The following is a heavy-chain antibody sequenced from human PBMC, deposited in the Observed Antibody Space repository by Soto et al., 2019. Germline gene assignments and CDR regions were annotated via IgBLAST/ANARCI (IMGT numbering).Heavy chain of an antibody. J-gene: IGHJ6*02. V-gene: IGHV1-69*13. CDR3: ARDSQRGQWLPSYYYGMDV. CDR2: IIPIFGTA. Sequence: ASVKVSCKASGGTFSSYAISWVRQAPGQGLEWMGGIIPIFGTANYAQKFQGRVTITADESTSTAYMELSSMRSEDTAVYYCARDSQRGQWLPSYYYGMDVWGQGTTVTVSS. CDR1: GGTFSSYA. D-gene: IGHD5-12*01.